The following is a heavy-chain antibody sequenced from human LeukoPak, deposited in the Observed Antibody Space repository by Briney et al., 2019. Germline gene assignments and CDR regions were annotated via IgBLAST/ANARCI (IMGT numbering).Heavy chain of an antibody. Sequence: SVKVSCKASGGTFSSYAISWVRQAPGQGLEWMGGIIPIFGTANYAQKFQGRVTITAGKSTSTAYMELSSLRSEDTAVYYCARGGGLIAAAGTNWFDPWGQGTLVTVSS. D-gene: IGHD6-13*01. CDR2: IIPIFGTA. CDR1: GGTFSSYA. J-gene: IGHJ5*02. CDR3: ARGGGLIAAAGTNWFDP. V-gene: IGHV1-69*06.